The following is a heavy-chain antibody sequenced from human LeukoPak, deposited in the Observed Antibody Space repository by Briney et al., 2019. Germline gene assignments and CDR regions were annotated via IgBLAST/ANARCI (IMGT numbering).Heavy chain of an antibody. J-gene: IGHJ4*02. V-gene: IGHV3-7*03. Sequence: GGSLRLSCAASGFTFSSYWMSWVRQAPGKGLEWVANIKQDGSDKYYVDSVKGRFTISRDNAKNSLYLQINSLRAEGTAVYYCARKTVVGSYFDYWGQGTPVTVSS. CDR2: IKQDGSDK. CDR1: GFTFSSYW. D-gene: IGHD4-23*01. CDR3: ARKTVVGSYFDY.